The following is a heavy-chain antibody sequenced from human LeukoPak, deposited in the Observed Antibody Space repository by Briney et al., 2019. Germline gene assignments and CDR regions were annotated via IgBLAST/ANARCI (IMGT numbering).Heavy chain of an antibody. V-gene: IGHV1-69*04. CDR2: IIPILGIT. Sequence: GASVKVSCKASEGTFNRYGISWVRQAPGQGLEWMGRIIPILGITNYAQKFQGRVTITADKSTSTAYMELSSLRSEDTAVYYCARSVRNVVVAATPDYWGQGTLVTVSS. D-gene: IGHD2-15*01. J-gene: IGHJ4*02. CDR3: ARSVRNVVVAATPDY. CDR1: EGTFNRYG.